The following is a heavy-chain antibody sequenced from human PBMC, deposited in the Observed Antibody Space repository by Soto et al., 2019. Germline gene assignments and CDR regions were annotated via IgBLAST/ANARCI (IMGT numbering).Heavy chain of an antibody. CDR3: ARETRPYYFDSSGYPDAFDI. CDR1: GGTFSSHG. CDR2: SIPILVTP. V-gene: IGHV1-69*01. D-gene: IGHD3-22*01. J-gene: IGHJ3*02. Sequence: QVQLVQSGAEVKKPGSSVKVSCKASGGTFSSHGISWVRQAPGQGLEWMGGSIPILVTPNYAQKFQGRVTLTADEFTSTAYMELSSLRPEDTAVYYCARETRPYYFDSSGYPDAFDIWGQGTMVTVSS.